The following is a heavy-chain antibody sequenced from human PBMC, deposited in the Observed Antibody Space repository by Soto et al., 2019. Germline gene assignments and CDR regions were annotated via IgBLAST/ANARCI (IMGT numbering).Heavy chain of an antibody. V-gene: IGHV3-21*01. CDR3: ARDLINYVGDAFDI. Sequence: EVQLVESGGGLVKPGGSLRLSCAASGFTFSSYSMNWVRQAPGKGLEWVSSISSSSSYIYYADSVKGRFTISRDNAKNSLYLQMNSLRAEDTAVYYCARDLINYVGDAFDIWGQGTMVTVSS. J-gene: IGHJ3*02. D-gene: IGHD4-4*01. CDR1: GFTFSSYS. CDR2: ISSSSSYI.